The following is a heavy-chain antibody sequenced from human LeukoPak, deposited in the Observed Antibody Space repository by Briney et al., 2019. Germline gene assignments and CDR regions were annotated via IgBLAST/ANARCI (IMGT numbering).Heavy chain of an antibody. CDR2: ISGSGGST. CDR1: GYTFSNYA. J-gene: IGHJ4*02. V-gene: IGHV3-23*01. Sequence: GGTLRLSCAASGYTFSNYAMSWVRQAPGKGLEWVSAISGSGGSTKYADSVKGRFTISRDNSKNTLYLQMNTLRAEDTAVYYCAKASGTTVIWHYWGQGTLVTVSS. CDR3: AKASGTTVIWHY. D-gene: IGHD1-1*01.